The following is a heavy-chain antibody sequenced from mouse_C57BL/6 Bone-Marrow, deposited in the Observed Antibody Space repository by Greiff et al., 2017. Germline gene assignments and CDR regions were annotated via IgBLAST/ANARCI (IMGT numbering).Heavy chain of an antibody. J-gene: IGHJ4*01. CDR3: VRRGGSRYYYAMDY. V-gene: IGHV10-1*01. D-gene: IGHD1-1*01. CDR1: GFSFNTYA. CDR2: IRSKSNNYAT. Sequence: EVQLQESGGGLVQPKGSLKLSCAASGFSFNTYAMNWVRQAPGKGLEWVARIRSKSNNYATYYADSVKDRFTISRDDSESMLYLQMNNLKTEDTAMYYCVRRGGSRYYYAMDYWGQGTSVTVSS.